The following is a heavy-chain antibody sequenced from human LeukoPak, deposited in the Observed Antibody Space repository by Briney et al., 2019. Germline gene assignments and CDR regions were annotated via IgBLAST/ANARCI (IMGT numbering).Heavy chain of an antibody. V-gene: IGHV4-39*01. Sequence: PSETLSLTCTVSGASVTTGYYYWGWIHQPPGKALEWIGSLYYSGSTYYNASLQSRVTISVDTSKTQFSLRLNSVTAADTAVYYCARFYYGSGSYASNFDYWGQGTLVTVSS. J-gene: IGHJ4*02. CDR2: LYYSGST. CDR3: ARFYYGSGSYASNFDY. D-gene: IGHD3-10*01. CDR1: GASVTTGYYY.